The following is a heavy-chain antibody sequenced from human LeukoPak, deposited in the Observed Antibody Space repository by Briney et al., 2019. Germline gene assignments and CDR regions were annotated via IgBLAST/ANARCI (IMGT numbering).Heavy chain of an antibody. J-gene: IGHJ2*01. D-gene: IGHD4-11*01. V-gene: IGHV4-59*01. CDR1: GGSISSYY. Sequence: SETLSLTCTVSGGSISSYYWSWIRQPPGKGLEWIGYIYYSGSTNYNPSLKSRVTISVDTSKNQFSLKLSSVTAADTAVYYCARYSNDDWYFDLWGRGTLVTVSS. CDR3: ARYSNDDWYFDL. CDR2: IYYSGST.